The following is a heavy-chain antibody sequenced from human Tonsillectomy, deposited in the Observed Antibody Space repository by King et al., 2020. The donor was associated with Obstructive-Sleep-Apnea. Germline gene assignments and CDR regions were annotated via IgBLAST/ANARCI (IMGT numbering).Heavy chain of an antibody. Sequence: VQLVESGGGVVQPGKSVTLSCAASGFSFSTSGMHWVRQAPGKGLEWVAVIWFDGSEKHYGDSVKGRFTVSRDNSRNTLFLHMSSLRVEDTGVYFCIKPKQEGYGGFEVWGHGTKVTVSP. V-gene: IGHV3-33*03. CDR3: IKPKQEGYGGFEV. J-gene: IGHJ3*01. CDR2: IWFDGSEK. CDR1: GFSFSTSG. D-gene: IGHD4-23*01.